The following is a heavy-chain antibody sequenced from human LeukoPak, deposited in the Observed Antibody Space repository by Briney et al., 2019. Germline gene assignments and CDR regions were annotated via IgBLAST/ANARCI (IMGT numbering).Heavy chain of an antibody. Sequence: SGPTLVNPTQTLTLTCSFSGFSLNANEVGVGWIRQPPGRALEWLAVIYWDNIKRDNPSLRSRVTITKDTSKNQVVLTMTNMGPVDTATYFCAHAYTPSGTWGYFDKWGQGTLVTVSS. J-gene: IGHJ4*02. CDR2: IYWDNIK. CDR1: GFSLNANEVG. CDR3: AHAYTPSGTWGYFDK. D-gene: IGHD1-1*01. V-gene: IGHV2-5*02.